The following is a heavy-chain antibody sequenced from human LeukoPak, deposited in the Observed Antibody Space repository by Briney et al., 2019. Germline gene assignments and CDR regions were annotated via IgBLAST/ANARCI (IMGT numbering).Heavy chain of an antibody. J-gene: IGHJ4*02. V-gene: IGHV3-53*01. CDR1: GFTVSDNY. Sequence: GGSLRLSCVVSGFTVSDNYMSWVRQAPGKGLEWVSAFYSGGNTYYTGSVKGRFIISRDSSKNTLYLQMNNLRPEDTAMCYCAKLPSSGWLDYWGQGTLVTVSS. CDR2: FYSGGNT. D-gene: IGHD6-19*01. CDR3: AKLPSSGWLDY.